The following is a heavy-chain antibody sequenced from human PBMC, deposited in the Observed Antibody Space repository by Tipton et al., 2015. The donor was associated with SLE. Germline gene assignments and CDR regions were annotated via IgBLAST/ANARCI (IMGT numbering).Heavy chain of an antibody. CDR1: GFSFNSFG. CDR3: AKDSSNWSLDY. Sequence: SLRLSCAASGFSFNSFGMHWVRQAPGKGLEWVAFIPYDGTDEYYADSVKGRFIISRDNSRDTLYLRMNSLRAEDSVFYYCAKDSSNWSLDYWGLGTLVTVSS. D-gene: IGHD6-13*01. V-gene: IGHV3-30*02. CDR2: IPYDGTDE. J-gene: IGHJ4*02.